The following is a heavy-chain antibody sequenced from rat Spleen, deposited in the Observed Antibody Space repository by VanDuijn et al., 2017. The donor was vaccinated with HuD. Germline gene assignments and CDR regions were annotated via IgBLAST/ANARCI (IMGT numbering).Heavy chain of an antibody. Sequence: EVQVVESGGGIVQPGRSMKLSCAASGFTFSNYDMVWVRQAPTKGLKWVASISYDGSTPYYRDSVKGRFTISRDNAKSTLYLQMDSLMAEATTTYYCAARDGGYPYWGRGVMVTVSS. V-gene: IGHV5-7*01. CDR1: GFTFSNYD. CDR3: AARDGGYPY. CDR2: ISYDGSTP. D-gene: IGHD1-11*01. J-gene: IGHJ2*01.